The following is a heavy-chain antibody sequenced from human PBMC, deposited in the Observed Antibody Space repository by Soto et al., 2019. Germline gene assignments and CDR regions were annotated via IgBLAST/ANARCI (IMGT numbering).Heavy chain of an antibody. V-gene: IGHV1-8*01. CDR3: ARVRYDYIWGSYRFDAFDI. CDR1: GYTFTSYD. CDR2: MNPNSGNT. Sequence: QVQLVQSGAEVKKHGASVKVSCKASGYTFTSYDINWVRQATGQGLEWMGWMNPNSGNTGYAQKFQGRVTMTRNTSISTAYMELSSLRSEDTAVYYCARVRYDYIWGSYRFDAFDIWGQGTMVTVSS. J-gene: IGHJ3*02. D-gene: IGHD3-16*01.